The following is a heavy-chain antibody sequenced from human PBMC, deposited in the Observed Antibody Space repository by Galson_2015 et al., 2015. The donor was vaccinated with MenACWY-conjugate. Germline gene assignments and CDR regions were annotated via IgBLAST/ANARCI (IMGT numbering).Heavy chain of an antibody. CDR2: ISYHGSNK. Sequence: SLRLSCAASGFTFSIYAMHWVRQAPGKGLQCVATISYHGSNKFYADSVKGRFTISRDNSENTLYLQMNSLGVEDTAVYYCARDTAYCTNGSCYSSYGMDVWGQGTTVTVSS. J-gene: IGHJ6*02. CDR1: GFTFSIYA. D-gene: IGHD2-8*01. V-gene: IGHV3-30-3*01. CDR3: ARDTAYCTNGSCYSSYGMDV.